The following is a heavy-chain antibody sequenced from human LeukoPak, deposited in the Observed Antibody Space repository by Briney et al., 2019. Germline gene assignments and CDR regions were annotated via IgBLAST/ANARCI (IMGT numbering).Heavy chain of an antibody. CDR1: GFTFSSYR. Sequence: GGSLRLSCAASGFTFSSYRMSWVRQAPGKGLEWVANIKQDGSEKYYVDSVKGRFTISRDNAKNSLYLQMNSLRAEDTAVYYCARELSNDILTGYSDAFDIWGQGTMVTVSS. V-gene: IGHV3-7*03. J-gene: IGHJ3*02. D-gene: IGHD3-9*01. CDR2: IKQDGSEK. CDR3: ARELSNDILTGYSDAFDI.